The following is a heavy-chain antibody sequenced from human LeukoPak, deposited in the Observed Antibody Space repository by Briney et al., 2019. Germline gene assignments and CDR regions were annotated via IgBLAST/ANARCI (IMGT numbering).Heavy chain of an antibody. D-gene: IGHD3-22*01. Sequence: SVKVSCKASGGTFSSYAISWVRQAPGQGLEWMGGIIPIFGTANYAQKFQGRVTITADTSTSTAYMDLGSLRSDDTAVYYCARDLLGAYYDSSGSRLDYWGQGTLVTVSS. CDR3: ARDLLGAYYDSSGSRLDY. J-gene: IGHJ4*02. CDR2: IIPIFGTA. V-gene: IGHV1-69*06. CDR1: GGTFSSYA.